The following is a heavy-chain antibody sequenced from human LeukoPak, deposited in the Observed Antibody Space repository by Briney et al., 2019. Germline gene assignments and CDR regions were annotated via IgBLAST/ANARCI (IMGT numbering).Heavy chain of an antibody. CDR2: INPNSGGT. D-gene: IGHD2-15*01. V-gene: IGHV1-2*02. CDR1: GYTFTGYY. J-gene: IGHJ5*02. CDR3: ARDGCSGGSCYSWFDP. Sequence: ASVKVSCKASGYTFTGYYMHWVRQAPGQGLQWMGWINPNSGGTNYAQKFQGRVTMTRDTSISTAYMELSRLRSDDTAVYYCARDGCSGGSCYSWFDPWGQGTLVTVSS.